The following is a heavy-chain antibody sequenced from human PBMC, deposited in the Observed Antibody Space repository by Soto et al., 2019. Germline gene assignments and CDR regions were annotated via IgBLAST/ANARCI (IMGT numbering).Heavy chain of an antibody. CDR2: VYHSGST. CDR3: ARDTGLAPTVWGY. V-gene: IGHV4-31*03. J-gene: IGHJ4*03. CDR1: GDSIRGGGPS. D-gene: IGHD7-27*01. Sequence: QVQLQESGPGLVKPSQTLSLPCSVSGDSIRGGGPSWNWIRQFPGKGLEWIGYVYHSGSTHYNPSLRGRLTISIDTSKNQFSLRLISVTAADTALYYCARDTGLAPTVWGYWGHGTQVTVSS.